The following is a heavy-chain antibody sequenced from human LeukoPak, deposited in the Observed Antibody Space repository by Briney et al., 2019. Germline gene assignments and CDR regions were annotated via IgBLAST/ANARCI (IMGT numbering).Heavy chain of an antibody. V-gene: IGHV4-59*08. CDR2: IHYTGST. D-gene: IGHD2-2*01. J-gene: IGHJ4*02. CDR1: GGSISGYY. Sequence: PSETLSLTCTVSGGSISGYYWSRIQQPPGKGLQFIGYIHYTGSTNYNPSLESRVTRSVDTSKNQFSLKLRSVTAADTAVYYCARLSKDTVVLPAAMAHYFDYWGQGTLVTVSS. CDR3: ARLSKDTVVLPAAMAHYFDY.